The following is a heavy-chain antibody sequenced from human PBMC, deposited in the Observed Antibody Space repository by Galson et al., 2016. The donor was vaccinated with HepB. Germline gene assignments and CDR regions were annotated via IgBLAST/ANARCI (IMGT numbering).Heavy chain of an antibody. D-gene: IGHD3-22*01. Sequence: SVKVSCKASGYTFINYGISWVRQAPGQGLEWMGWITAYNGITQYAQKFQGRVTMTTDTSTNIAYMELRSLRSDDTAVYYCARGTMKCDFWGQGTLVTVSS. V-gene: IGHV1-18*01. CDR3: ARGTMKCDF. J-gene: IGHJ4*02. CDR2: ITAYNGIT. CDR1: GYTFINYG.